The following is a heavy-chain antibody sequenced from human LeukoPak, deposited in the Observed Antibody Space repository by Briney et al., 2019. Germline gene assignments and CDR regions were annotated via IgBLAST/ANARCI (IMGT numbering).Heavy chain of an antibody. CDR1: GFTFSSYW. D-gene: IGHD3-10*01. CDR2: IKQDGSEI. J-gene: IGHJ4*02. CDR3: ARETPLWLGEASF. Sequence: GGSLRLSCAASGFTFSSYWMSWVRQAPGKGLEWVAYIKQDGSEIFYVDSVKVRFTISRDNAKNSLYLQMNSLRAEDTAVYYCARETPLWLGEASFRGQGALVTVSS. V-gene: IGHV3-7*01.